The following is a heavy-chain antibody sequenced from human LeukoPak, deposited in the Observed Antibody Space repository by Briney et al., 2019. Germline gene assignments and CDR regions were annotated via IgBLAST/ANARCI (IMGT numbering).Heavy chain of an antibody. J-gene: IGHJ4*02. CDR2: ISYDGNHT. D-gene: IGHD4/OR15-4a*01. CDR3: ARAKRGLSDY. Sequence: PGGSLRLSCAASGFTFRNYVVHWVRQAPGKGLEWVAVISYDGNHTFYADSVKGRFAISRDNSKNTLFLQMSALRADDTAVYYCARAKRGLSDYWGQGTLVTVSS. V-gene: IGHV3-30*09. CDR1: GFTFRNYV.